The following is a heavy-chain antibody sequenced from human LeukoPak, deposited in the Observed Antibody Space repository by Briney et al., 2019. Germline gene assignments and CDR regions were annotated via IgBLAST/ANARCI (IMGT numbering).Heavy chain of an antibody. CDR1: GGSISSGSYY. CDR2: IYTSGST. CDR3: ARARAPTYYYDSSGYYYFDY. V-gene: IGHV4-61*02. D-gene: IGHD3-22*01. J-gene: IGHJ4*02. Sequence: SETLSLTCTVSGGSISSGSYYWSWIRQPAGKGLEWIGRIYTSGSTNYNPSLKSRVTISVDTSKNQFSLKLSSVTAADTAVYYCARARAPTYYYDSSGYYYFDYWGQGTLVTVSS.